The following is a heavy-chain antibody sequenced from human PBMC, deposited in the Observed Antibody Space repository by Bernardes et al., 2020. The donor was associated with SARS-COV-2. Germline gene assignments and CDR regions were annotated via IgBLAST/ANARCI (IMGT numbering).Heavy chain of an antibody. CDR3: ARLGHYTNTWYYFDY. D-gene: IGHD6-13*01. CDR2: SGST. V-gene: IGHV4-59*08. Sequence: SETLSLTCTVSGGSINSYYWSWIRQPPGQGLEWIGHSGSTNYSPSLKSRVTISLDSSKNQFSLKLISVTAADTAVYYCARLGHYTNTWYYFDYWGQGALVTVSS. CDR1: GGSINSYY. J-gene: IGHJ4*02.